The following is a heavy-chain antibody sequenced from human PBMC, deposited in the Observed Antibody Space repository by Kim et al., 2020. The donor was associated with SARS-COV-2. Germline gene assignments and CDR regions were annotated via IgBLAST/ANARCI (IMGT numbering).Heavy chain of an antibody. J-gene: IGHJ6*01. V-gene: IGHV1-46*01. D-gene: IGHD3-3*01. CDR1: GYTFTSYY. CDR3: SREALHNYDFWGVKYYYYG. CDR2: INPSGGST. Sequence: ASLKFFCKASGYTFTSYYMHWVRQAPGQGLEWMGIINPSGGSTSYAQKFQGRVTMTRDTSTSTVYRERSSLRAEYTAVYYCSREALHNYDFWGVKYYYYG.